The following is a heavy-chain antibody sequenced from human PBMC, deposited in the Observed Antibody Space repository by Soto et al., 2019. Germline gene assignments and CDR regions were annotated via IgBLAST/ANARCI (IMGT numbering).Heavy chain of an antibody. CDR2: IIPILGIA. V-gene: IGHV1-69*02. D-gene: IGHD2-8*01. CDR3: AARGFLGYCTNGVCSEYYFDY. Sequence: SVKVSCKASGGTFSSYTISWVRQAPGQGLEWMGRIIPILGIANYAQKFQGRVTITADKSTSTAYMELSSLRSEDTAVYYCAARGFLGYCTNGVCSEYYFDYWGQGTLVTVSS. J-gene: IGHJ4*02. CDR1: GGTFSSYT.